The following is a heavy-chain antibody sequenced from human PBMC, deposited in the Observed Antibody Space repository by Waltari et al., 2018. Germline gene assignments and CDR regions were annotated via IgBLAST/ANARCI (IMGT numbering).Heavy chain of an antibody. D-gene: IGHD2-15*01. CDR3: ARARYCSGGSCYYFDY. V-gene: IGHV3-74*01. J-gene: IGHJ4*02. CDR1: GFTFSSYW. CDR2: INSDGSST. Sequence: EVQLVESGGGLVQPGGSLRLSCAASGFTFSSYWMHWVRQAPGKGLVWVLRINSDGSSTSYEDSVKGRFTISRDNAKNTLYLQMNSLRAEDTAVYYCARARYCSGGSCYYFDYWGQGTLVTVSS.